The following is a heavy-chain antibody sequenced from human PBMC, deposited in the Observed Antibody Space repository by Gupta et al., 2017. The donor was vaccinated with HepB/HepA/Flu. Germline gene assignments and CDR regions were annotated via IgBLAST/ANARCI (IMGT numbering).Heavy chain of an antibody. Sequence: EVQLVESGGGLVQPGGSLTIFCTASGFTLSDYEMNWVRQAPGKGLEWVSYINTVGVTRHADFVKGRFIISRDDAKNSLYLQIDSLRAEDTATYYCAREWMFKSPVDAFDIWGQGTMVTVAS. D-gene: IGHD2-2*03. CDR2: INTVGVT. CDR3: AREWMFKSPVDAFDI. CDR1: GFTLSDYE. J-gene: IGHJ3*02. V-gene: IGHV3-48*03.